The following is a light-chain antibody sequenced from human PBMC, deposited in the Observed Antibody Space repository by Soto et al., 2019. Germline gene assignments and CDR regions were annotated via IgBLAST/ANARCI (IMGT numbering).Light chain of an antibody. CDR1: QDFISL. CDR2: KAS. Sequence: DIQMTQSPSTLSASVGEKDTKTCPASQDFISLLAWYQQKPGQAPKLLIYKASTLQSGVPLRFSGSGSGTEFTLAISSLQPDDSATYYCQQYNDNWTFGQGTKVDIK. J-gene: IGKJ1*01. CDR3: QQYNDNWT. V-gene: IGKV1-5*03.